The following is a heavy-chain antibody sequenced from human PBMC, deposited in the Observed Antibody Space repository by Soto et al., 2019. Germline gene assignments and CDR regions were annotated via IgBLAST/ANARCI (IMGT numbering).Heavy chain of an antibody. CDR2: MNPNSGNT. J-gene: IGHJ6*02. V-gene: IGHV1-8*01. Sequence: ASVKVSCKASGYTFTSYDINWVRQATGQGLEWMGWMNPNSGNTGYAQKFQGRVTMTRNTSISTAYMELSSLRSDDTAVYYCERSRDTAMGRGYGMDVWGQGTTVTVSS. D-gene: IGHD5-18*01. CDR3: ERSRDTAMGRGYGMDV. CDR1: GYTFTSYD.